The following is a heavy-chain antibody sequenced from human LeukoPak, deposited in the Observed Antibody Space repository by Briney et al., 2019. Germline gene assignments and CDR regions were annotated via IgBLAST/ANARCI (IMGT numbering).Heavy chain of an antibody. CDR2: INAYNGNT. CDR1: GYTFTSYG. Sequence: ASVKVSCKASGYTFTSYGISWVRQAPGQGLEWMGWINAYNGNTNYAQKLQGRATMTTDTPTSTAYMELRSLRSDDTAVYYCARSSSWEIYYYYGMDVWGQGTTVTVSS. CDR3: ARSSSWEIYYYYGMDV. J-gene: IGHJ6*02. V-gene: IGHV1-18*01. D-gene: IGHD6-13*01.